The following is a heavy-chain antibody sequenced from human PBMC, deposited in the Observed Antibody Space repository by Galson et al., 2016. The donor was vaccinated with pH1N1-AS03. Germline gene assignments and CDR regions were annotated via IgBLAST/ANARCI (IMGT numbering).Heavy chain of an antibody. CDR2: IYHGGST. J-gene: IGHJ3*02. CDR1: GYSISSGYY. Sequence: ETLSLTCAVSGYSISSGYYWGWIRQPPGKGLEWIATIYHGGSTYYNPSLKSRVTISIDTSKNQFSLKLNSVTAADTAVYYCAKPHDYNEYEGDFDIWGQRTRVTVSS. CDR3: AKPHDYNEYEGDFDI. V-gene: IGHV4-38-2*01. D-gene: IGHD5-24*01.